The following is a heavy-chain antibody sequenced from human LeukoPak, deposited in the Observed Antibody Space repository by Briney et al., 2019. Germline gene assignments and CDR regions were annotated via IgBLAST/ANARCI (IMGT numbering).Heavy chain of an antibody. Sequence: SETLSLTCTVSGGSISSGGYYWSWIRQHPGKGLEWIGYIYYSGSTYYNPSLKSRVTISVDKSKNQFSLKLSSVTAADTAVYYCAREVSSGGYDAFDIWGQGTKVTVSS. V-gene: IGHV4-31*03. CDR3: AREVSSGGYDAFDI. CDR1: GGSISSGGYY. J-gene: IGHJ3*02. CDR2: IYYSGST. D-gene: IGHD5-12*01.